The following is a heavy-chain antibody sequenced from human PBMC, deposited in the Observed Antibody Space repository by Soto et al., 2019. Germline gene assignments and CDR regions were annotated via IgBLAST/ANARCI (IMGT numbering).Heavy chain of an antibody. CDR1: GGSISSYY. J-gene: IGHJ6*02. D-gene: IGHD5-12*01. Sequence: LSLTCTVSGGSISSYYWSWIRQPAGKGMEWVGRIHTTDGTNYNPSLKSRVTMSIDTSNNQFSLKLSSLTAADTAVYYCARDHGEGGGYDSDYYYYGMDVWGQGTTVTVSS. CDR2: IHTTDGT. V-gene: IGHV4-4*07. CDR3: ARDHGEGGGYDSDYYYYGMDV.